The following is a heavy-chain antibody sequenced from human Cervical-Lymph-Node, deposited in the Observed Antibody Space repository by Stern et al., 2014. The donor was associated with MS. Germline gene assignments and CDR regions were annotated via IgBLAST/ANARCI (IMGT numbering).Heavy chain of an antibody. Sequence: QVQLMQSGAEVRKPGSSVKVSCKASGASLSSFSISWVRQVPRQGLEWLGGIIPLFNTASYAQRFQDRVTITADKTTNTVYLELRSLISEDTAVYYCARDPPEMTKPPHNKGVDAWGQGTTVTVSS. CDR1: GASLSSFS. CDR3: ARDPPEMTKPPHNKGVDA. CDR2: IIPLFNTA. D-gene: IGHD5-24*01. V-gene: IGHV1-69*06. J-gene: IGHJ6*02.